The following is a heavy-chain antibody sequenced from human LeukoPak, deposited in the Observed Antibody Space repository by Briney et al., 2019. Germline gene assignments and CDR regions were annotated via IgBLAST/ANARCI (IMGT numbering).Heavy chain of an antibody. CDR2: INHSGST. Sequence: PSETLSLTCAVYGGSFSGYYWSWIRQPPGKGLEWIGEINHSGSTNYNPSLKSRVTISVDTSKNQFSLKLSSVTAADTAVYYCARGRRVYIVVVVAAPYYFDYWGQGTLVTVSS. CDR3: ARGRRVYIVVVVAAPYYFDY. J-gene: IGHJ4*02. CDR1: GGSFSGYY. D-gene: IGHD2-15*01. V-gene: IGHV4-34*01.